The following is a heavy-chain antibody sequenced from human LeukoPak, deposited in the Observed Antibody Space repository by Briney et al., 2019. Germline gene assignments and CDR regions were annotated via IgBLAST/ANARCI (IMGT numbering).Heavy chain of an antibody. CDR2: ISSNGGST. J-gene: IGHJ3*02. CDR3: ARASDCGGDCYDAFDI. V-gene: IGHV3-64*01. D-gene: IGHD2-21*02. Sequence: GGSLRLSCEASGFSFSSYNMDWVRQAPGKGLEYVSAISSNGGSTYYANSVKGRFTISRDNSKNTLYLQMGSLRAEDMAVYYCARASDCGGDCYDAFDIWGQGTMVTVSS. CDR1: GFSFSSYN.